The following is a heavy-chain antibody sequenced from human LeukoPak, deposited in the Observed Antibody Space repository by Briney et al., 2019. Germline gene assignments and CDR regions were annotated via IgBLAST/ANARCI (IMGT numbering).Heavy chain of an antibody. D-gene: IGHD4-17*01. J-gene: IGHJ4*02. CDR3: ARIPHPDYADAQ. CDR2: ISSSGGTM. V-gene: IGHV3-48*03. CDR1: GFTVSSFE. Sequence: GGSLRLSCEASGFTVSSFEVNWVRQAPGKGLEWVSYISSSGGTMDYADSVKGRFTVSRDNGKKLVHLQLNSLRAEDTAVYFCARIPHPDYADAQWGQGTLVIVSS.